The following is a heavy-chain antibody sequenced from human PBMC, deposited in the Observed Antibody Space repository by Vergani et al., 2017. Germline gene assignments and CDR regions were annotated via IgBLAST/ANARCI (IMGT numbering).Heavy chain of an antibody. CDR1: GYTFTSYY. D-gene: IGHD3-3*01. CDR3: ARSTETILRIDY. Sequence: QVQLVQSGAEVKKPGASVKVSCKASGYTFTSYYMHWVRQAPGQGLDWMGIINPSVVSTSYAQKFQGRVTLTRDTSTSTVYMELSSLSSEDTAVYYCARSTETILRIDYWGQGTLVTVSS. CDR2: INPSVVST. V-gene: IGHV1-46*01. J-gene: IGHJ4*02.